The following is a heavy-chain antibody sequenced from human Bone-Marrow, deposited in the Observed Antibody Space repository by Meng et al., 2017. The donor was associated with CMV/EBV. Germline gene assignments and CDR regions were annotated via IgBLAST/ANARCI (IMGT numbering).Heavy chain of an antibody. CDR2: ISGSGGST. V-gene: IGHV3-23*01. CDR3: ARSMYYYYSSGPYDY. D-gene: IGHD3-22*01. Sequence: LCFTCQAPGFTFSSYAMSWVRQAPGKGLEWVSAISGSGGSTYYADPVKGRFTISRDNSKNTLYLQMNSLRAEDTAVYYCARSMYYYYSSGPYDYWGQGTLVTVSS. J-gene: IGHJ4*02. CDR1: GFTFSSYA.